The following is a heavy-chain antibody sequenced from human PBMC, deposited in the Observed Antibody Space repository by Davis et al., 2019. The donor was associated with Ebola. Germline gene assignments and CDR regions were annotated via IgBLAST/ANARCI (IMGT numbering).Heavy chain of an antibody. D-gene: IGHD2/OR15-2a*01. J-gene: IGHJ3*01. V-gene: IGHV3-23*01. Sequence: GESLKISCAASGFVFSSYVMSWVRRAPGKGLEWVSTLGTSADTYYADSVKGRFTISRDNSKNTLHLQMNSLRVEGTAMYYCVKDTSNIWFDVWGQGTLVTVSA. CDR1: GFVFSSYV. CDR3: VKDTSNIWFDV. CDR2: LGTSADT.